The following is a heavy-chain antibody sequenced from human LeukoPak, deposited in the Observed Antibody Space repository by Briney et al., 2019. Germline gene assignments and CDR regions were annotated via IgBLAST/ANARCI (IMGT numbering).Heavy chain of an antibody. CDR3: TTSYYYSSGSPFKKNVDY. V-gene: IGHV3-15*01. J-gene: IGHJ4*02. D-gene: IGHD3-10*01. CDR2: IKSKTDGGTT. CDR1: GFTFSNAW. Sequence: PGGSLRLSCAASGFTFSNAWMNWVRQAPGKGLEWVGRIKSKTDGGTTDYAAPVKGRFTISRDDSKNTLYLQMNSLKTEDTAVYYCTTSYYYSSGSPFKKNVDYWGQGTLVTVSS.